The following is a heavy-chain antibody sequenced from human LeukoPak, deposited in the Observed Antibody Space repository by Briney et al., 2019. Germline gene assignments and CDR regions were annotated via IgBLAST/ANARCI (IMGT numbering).Heavy chain of an antibody. CDR3: AKVTPYYDILTGPFDY. J-gene: IGHJ4*02. Sequence: GGSLRLSCAASGFTFSSYAMSWVRQAPGKGLEWVSAISGSGGSTYYADSVKGRFTISRDNSKNTLYLQMNSLRAEDTAVYYRAKVTPYYDILTGPFDYWGQGTLVTVSS. CDR2: ISGSGGST. V-gene: IGHV3-23*01. CDR1: GFTFSSYA. D-gene: IGHD3-9*01.